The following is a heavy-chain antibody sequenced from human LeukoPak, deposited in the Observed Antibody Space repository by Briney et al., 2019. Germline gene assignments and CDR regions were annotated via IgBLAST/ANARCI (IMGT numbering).Heavy chain of an antibody. CDR2: IYYSGST. CDR3: VRGNYYDNTHFDY. V-gene: IGHV4-59*01. J-gene: IGHJ4*02. Sequence: SETLSLTCTVSGGSITSYSWNWIRQPPGKALEWIGYIYYSGSTSYNPSVKSRVTISVDAAKNQFSLKLSSVTAADTAVYYCVRGNYYDNTHFDYWGQGTLVTASS. CDR1: GGSITSYS. D-gene: IGHD3-22*01.